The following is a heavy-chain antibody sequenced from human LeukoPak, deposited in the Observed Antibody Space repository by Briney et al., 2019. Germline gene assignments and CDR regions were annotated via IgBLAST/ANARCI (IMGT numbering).Heavy chain of an antibody. CDR3: ARGFVYSSLSPFDY. Sequence: ASVKVSCKASGYTFTGYYMHWVRQAPGQGLEWMGWINPNSGGTNYAQKFQGRVTMTRDTSISTVYMELSRLRSDDTAVYYCARGFVYSSLSPFDYWGQGTLVTVSS. J-gene: IGHJ4*02. V-gene: IGHV1-2*02. D-gene: IGHD6-13*01. CDR2: INPNSGGT. CDR1: GYTFTGYY.